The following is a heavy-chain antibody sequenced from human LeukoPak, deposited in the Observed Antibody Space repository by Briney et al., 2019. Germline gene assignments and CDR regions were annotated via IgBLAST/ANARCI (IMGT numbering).Heavy chain of an antibody. D-gene: IGHD6-25*01. Sequence: ASLKVSCKASGYTFSSYGISWVRQAPGQGLEWMGWINVHNGNTKYTQKFQGRVTMTTGTSTSTAYMELRGLRSDDTAVYYCARDLLLYSSGWTGFFDYWGQGTLVTVFS. CDR2: INVHNGNT. CDR1: GYTFSSYG. V-gene: IGHV1-18*01. CDR3: ARDLLLYSSGWTGFFDY. J-gene: IGHJ4*02.